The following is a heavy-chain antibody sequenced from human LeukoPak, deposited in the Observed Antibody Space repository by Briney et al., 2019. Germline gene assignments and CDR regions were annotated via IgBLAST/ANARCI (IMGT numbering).Heavy chain of an antibody. J-gene: IGHJ5*02. CDR2: IYYSGST. D-gene: IGHD3-22*01. CDR1: GGSISSGGYY. CDR3: ARGGAMIVVNHNWFDP. V-gene: IGHV4-31*03. Sequence: PSQTLSLTCTVSGGSISSGGYYWSWIRQHPGKGLEWIGYIYYSGSTYYNPSLKSRVTISVDTSKNQFSLKPSSVTAADTAVYYCARGGAMIVVNHNWFDPWGQGTLVTVSS.